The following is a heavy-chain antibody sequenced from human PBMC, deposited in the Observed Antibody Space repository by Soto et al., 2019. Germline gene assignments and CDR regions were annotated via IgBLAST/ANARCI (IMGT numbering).Heavy chain of an antibody. J-gene: IGHJ4*02. Sequence: GGSLRLSCAASGFTVSSNYMSWVRQAPGKGLEWVSVIYSTGYADSVKGRFTISRDNAKNSLYLQMNSLRAEDTALYYCAKARTIVGVVRSPCFDYSGQGTLVTVSS. CDR1: GFTVSSNY. D-gene: IGHD3-3*01. CDR3: AKARTIVGVVRSPCFDY. CDR2: IYST. V-gene: IGHV3-53*05.